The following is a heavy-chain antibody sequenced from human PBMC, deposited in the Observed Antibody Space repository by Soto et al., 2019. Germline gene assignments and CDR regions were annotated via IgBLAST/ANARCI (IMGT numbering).Heavy chain of an antibody. V-gene: IGHV4-31*03. D-gene: IGHD4-17*01. CDR2: IYYNGNT. CDR1: GVSITSGAYY. Sequence: QVQLQESGPGLVKPSQTLSLTCTLSGVSITSGAYYWTWVRQHPGKGLEWIGYIYYNGNTYFSPSLKSRPTISIDTSKNQFSLKLSSVTAADTAMYYCARARLRAVYAFDFWGKGTMVTVSS. J-gene: IGHJ3*01. CDR3: ARARLRAVYAFDF.